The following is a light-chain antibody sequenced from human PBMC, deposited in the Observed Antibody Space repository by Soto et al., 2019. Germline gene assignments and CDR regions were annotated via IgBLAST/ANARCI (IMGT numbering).Light chain of an antibody. CDR2: GAS. CDR1: QTINTY. Sequence: DIQMTQSPSSLSASVGDRVTITCRASQTINTYLNWYQLKPGKSPKVLISGASSLQSGVPSTFDGSGSGTDFTLTISSLQPEDFATYYCQQSYSVPWTFGQGTKVEIK. V-gene: IGKV1-39*01. CDR3: QQSYSVPWT. J-gene: IGKJ1*01.